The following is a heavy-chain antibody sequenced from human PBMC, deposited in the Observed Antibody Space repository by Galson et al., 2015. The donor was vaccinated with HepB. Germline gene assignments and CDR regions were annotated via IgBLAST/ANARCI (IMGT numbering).Heavy chain of an antibody. CDR2: INRDGSST. J-gene: IGHJ2*01. Sequence: SLRLSCAASGFDFNTYWMHWVRQAPGKGLVWVSRINRDGSSTSNADSVKGRFTISRDNAKNTLSLQMNSLRAEDTALYYCARSSQWTQLWKRGWYFDLWGRGTLVTVSP. V-gene: IGHV3-74*01. D-gene: IGHD5-18*01. CDR3: ARSSQWTQLWKRGWYFDL. CDR1: GFDFNTYW.